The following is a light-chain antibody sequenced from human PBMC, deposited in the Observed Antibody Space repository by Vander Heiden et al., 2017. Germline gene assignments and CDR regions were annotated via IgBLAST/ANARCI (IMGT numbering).Light chain of an antibody. CDR2: NVA. CDR1: GRDVGGSTD. V-gene: IGLV2-11*01. J-gene: IGLJ1*01. CDR3: CAYAGTYTYV. Sequence: QSALTQSPSTSRSPGLAVTIFGTGTGRDVGGSTDVTLYQQYPGKAPKLIIYNVAKRPSGVPDRFSGSKSGSTASLTISELQAEDEADYFCCAYAGTYTYVFGTGTTVSVL.